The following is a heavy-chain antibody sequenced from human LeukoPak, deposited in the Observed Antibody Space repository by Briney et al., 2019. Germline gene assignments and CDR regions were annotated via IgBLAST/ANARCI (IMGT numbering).Heavy chain of an antibody. CDR2: IYPGDSDT. V-gene: IGHV5-51*01. CDR3: ARSYCYDSSGIDY. CDR1: GYSFTGYW. J-gene: IGHJ4*02. Sequence: GESLKISCKGSGYSFTGYWIGWVRQMPGKGLEWMGIIYPGDSDTRYSPSFQGQVTISADKSISTAYLQWSSLKASDTAMYYCARSYCYDSSGIDYWGQGTLVTVSS. D-gene: IGHD3-22*01.